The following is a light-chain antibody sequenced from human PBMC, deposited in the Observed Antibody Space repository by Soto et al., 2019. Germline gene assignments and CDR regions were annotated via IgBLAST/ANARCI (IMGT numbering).Light chain of an antibody. CDR1: SSDVGGYNY. CDR3: CSYAGSYTYV. J-gene: IGLJ1*01. CDR2: DVS. V-gene: IGLV2-11*01. Sequence: QSVLTQPPSASGSPGQSVTISCTGTSSDVGGYNYVSWYQQHPGKAPKLMIYDVSQRPSGVPDRFSGSKSGNTASLTISGLQSEDEADYYCCSYAGSYTYVFGTGTKVTVL.